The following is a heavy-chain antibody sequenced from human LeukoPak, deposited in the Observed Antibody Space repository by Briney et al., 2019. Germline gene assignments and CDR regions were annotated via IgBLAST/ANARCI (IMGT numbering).Heavy chain of an antibody. CDR3: ARHPSWHDILTGYYDEAYYFDY. J-gene: IGHJ4*02. CDR1: GGSISSSYW. D-gene: IGHD3-9*01. Sequence: SETLSLTCAVSGGSISSSYWWSWVRPPPGKGLEWSGDIYHSGSTNYNPSLKSRVTISVDKSKNQFSLKLSSVTAADTAVYYGARHPSWHDILTGYYDEAYYFDYWGQGTLVTVSS. V-gene: IGHV4-4*02. CDR2: IYHSGST.